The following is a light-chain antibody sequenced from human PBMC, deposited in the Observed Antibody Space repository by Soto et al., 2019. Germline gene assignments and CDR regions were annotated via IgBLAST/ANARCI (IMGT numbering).Light chain of an antibody. CDR3: SSYTSSSTPHV. J-gene: IGLJ1*01. CDR1: SSDVGGYNY. Sequence: QSVLTQPASVSGSPGQSITISCTGTSSDVGGYNYVSWYQQHPGKAPKLMIYDVSNRPSGVSNRFSGSKSGNTASLTISGLQADDEADYHCSSYTSSSTPHVFGTGTKVTVL. CDR2: DVS. V-gene: IGLV2-14*01.